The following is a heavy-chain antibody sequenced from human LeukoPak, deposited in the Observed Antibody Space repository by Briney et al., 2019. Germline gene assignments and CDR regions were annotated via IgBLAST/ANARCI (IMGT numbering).Heavy chain of an antibody. Sequence: SETLSFTCTVSGGSISSGTSYWSWIRQPPGKGLEWIGYIFYSGSTDYNPSLKSRVTISVDSSKNQFSLKVTSVTAADTAVYYCAKTGGELVFDYWGQGTLVTVSS. J-gene: IGHJ4*02. CDR2: IFYSGST. CDR1: GGSISSGTSY. V-gene: IGHV4-30-4*01. CDR3: AKTGGELVFDY. D-gene: IGHD1-1*01.